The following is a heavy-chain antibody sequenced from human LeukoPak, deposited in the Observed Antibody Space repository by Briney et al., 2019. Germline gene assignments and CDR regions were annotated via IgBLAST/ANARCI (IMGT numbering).Heavy chain of an antibody. CDR2: INHSGST. Sequence: SETLSLTCGVYGGSFSGYYWSWIRQPPGKGLEWIGEINHSGSTNYNPSLKSRVTISVDTSKNQFSLKLSSVTAADTAVYYCARQRITLVRGVIITDHHWGQGTLVTVSS. D-gene: IGHD3-10*01. V-gene: IGHV4-34*01. J-gene: IGHJ5*02. CDR3: ARQRITLVRGVIITDHH. CDR1: GGSFSGYY.